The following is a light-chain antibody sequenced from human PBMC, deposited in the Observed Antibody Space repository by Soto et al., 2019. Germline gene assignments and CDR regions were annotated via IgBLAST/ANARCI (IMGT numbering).Light chain of an antibody. J-gene: IGKJ2*01. V-gene: IGKV1-39*01. CDR1: QNVEKF. CDR3: QQSYSSPHT. Sequence: DLQMTQSPSSLSASVGDRVTIPCRASQNVEKFLNWYQQKPGKAPKLLIYAASTLQSGVPSRFSGSGSGTDFTLTISSLQPEDFATYYCQQSYSSPHTFGPGTRLDI. CDR2: AAS.